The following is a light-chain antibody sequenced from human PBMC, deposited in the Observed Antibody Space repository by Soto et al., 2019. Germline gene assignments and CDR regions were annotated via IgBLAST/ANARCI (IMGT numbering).Light chain of an antibody. J-gene: IGKJ3*01. CDR3: QQYNSYSVT. V-gene: IGKV1D-16*01. CDR1: QGIDRW. CDR2: AAS. Sequence: DIQMTQSPSSLSASVGCRFTITCLASQGIDRWLAWYQQKPGKAPKVLIYAASSLRSGVPSRFSVSGSGTDFSLTISRLKPDDFATYDCQQYNSYSVTFGPGTKVDIK.